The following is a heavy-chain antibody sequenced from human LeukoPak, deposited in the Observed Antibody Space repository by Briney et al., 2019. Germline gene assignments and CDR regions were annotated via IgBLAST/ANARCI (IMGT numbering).Heavy chain of an antibody. D-gene: IGHD2-15*01. V-gene: IGHV3-7*01. Sequence: GGSLRLSCAVSGFTFSSYWMAWVRQAPGKGLEWVANIKQDGSEKYYVDSMKGRFTISRDNAENSLYLQMNSLRAEDTAVYYCARGRYCSGGSCQRLDYWGQGTLVTVSS. J-gene: IGHJ4*02. CDR3: ARGRYCSGGSCQRLDY. CDR1: GFTFSSYW. CDR2: IKQDGSEK.